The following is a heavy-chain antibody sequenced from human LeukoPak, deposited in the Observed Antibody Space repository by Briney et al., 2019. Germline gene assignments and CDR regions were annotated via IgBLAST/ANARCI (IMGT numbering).Heavy chain of an antibody. Sequence: SETLSLACTVSGDSISSGDYYWSWIRQPAGKGLEWIGSIYHSGSTYYNPSLKSRVTISVDTSKNQFSLKLSPVTAADTAVYYCAPIFGVAKPLDYWGQGTLVTVSS. CDR3: APIFGVAKPLDY. CDR2: IYHSGST. J-gene: IGHJ4*02. D-gene: IGHD3-3*01. V-gene: IGHV4-39*07. CDR1: GDSISSGDYY.